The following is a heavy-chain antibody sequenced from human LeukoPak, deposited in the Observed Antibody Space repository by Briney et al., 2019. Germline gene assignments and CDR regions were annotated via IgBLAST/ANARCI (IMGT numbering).Heavy chain of an antibody. CDR2: INHSGST. V-gene: IGHV4-34*01. CDR3: ASSGSSSWYDY. CDR1: GGSFSGYY. J-gene: IGHJ4*02. Sequence: SETLSLTCAVYGGSFSGYYWSWIRQPPGKGLEWIGEINHSGSTNYNPSLKSRVTISVDTSKNRFSLKLSSVTAAVTAVYYCASSGSSSWYDYWGQGTLVTVSS. D-gene: IGHD6-13*01.